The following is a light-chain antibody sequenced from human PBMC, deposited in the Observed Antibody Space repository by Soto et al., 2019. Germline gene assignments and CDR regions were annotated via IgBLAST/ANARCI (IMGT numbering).Light chain of an antibody. J-gene: IGKJ5*01. CDR2: VAF. Sequence: DIQMTQSPSSLSASLGDRVTITCRASQSIALSVNWYQQKPGKAPKLLIYVAFTLESGVPSRFSGSGSGTEFTLTIRSLQPEDFATYYCQQSFRSPITFGQGTRLEIK. CDR3: QQSFRSPIT. CDR1: QSIALS. V-gene: IGKV1-39*01.